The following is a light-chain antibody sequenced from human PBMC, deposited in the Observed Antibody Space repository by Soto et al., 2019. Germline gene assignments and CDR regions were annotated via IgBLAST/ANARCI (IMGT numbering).Light chain of an antibody. J-gene: IGKJ4*01. V-gene: IGKV1-39*01. Sequence: DIQMTQSPSSLSSSVWDRVTITCGASQSISSYLNWYQQKPGKAPNSLIYGASSLQSGVPSRFSGSGSGTDFTLTISSLQPEDFATYYCQQSYRTPQTFGGGTKVDNK. CDR1: QSISSY. CDR2: GAS. CDR3: QQSYRTPQT.